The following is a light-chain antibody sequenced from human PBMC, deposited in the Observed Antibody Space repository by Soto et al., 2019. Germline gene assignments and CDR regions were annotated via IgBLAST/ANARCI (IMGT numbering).Light chain of an antibody. Sequence: EIVMTQSPDTLSVSPGDRNTLSCRASQSVDNKLAWYQQRPGQPPRLLVYGASTRATGIPARFGGSGSGTEFSLIISSPQSDDSAVYYGQQYRQWPLTFGQWTTVEVK. CDR2: GAS. V-gene: IGKV3D-15*01. CDR1: QSVDNK. J-gene: IGKJ1*01. CDR3: QQYRQWPLT.